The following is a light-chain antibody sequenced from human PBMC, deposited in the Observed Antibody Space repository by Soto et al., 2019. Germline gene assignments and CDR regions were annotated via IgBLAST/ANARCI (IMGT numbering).Light chain of an antibody. J-gene: IGLJ2*01. CDR1: SSNFGAGYD. V-gene: IGLV1-40*01. Sequence: QSVLTQPPSVSGAPGQRVSISSTGSSSNFGAGYDVHWYQQLPGTAPKLLIYGNSNRPSGVPDRFSGSKSGTSASLAITGLQAEDEADYYCQSYDSSLRVSVFGGGTKLTVL. CDR2: GNS. CDR3: QSYDSSLRVSV.